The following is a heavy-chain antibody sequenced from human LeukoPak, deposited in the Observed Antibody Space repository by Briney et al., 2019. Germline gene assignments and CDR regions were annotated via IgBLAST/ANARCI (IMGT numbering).Heavy chain of an antibody. CDR3: AREEMATITVDY. J-gene: IGHJ4*02. CDR1: GYTFTNYG. V-gene: IGHV1-69*04. Sequence: SVKVSCKASGYTFTNYGISWVRQAPGQGLEWMGRIIPILGIANYAQKFQGRVTITADKSTSTAYMELSSLRSEDTAVYYCAREEMATITVDYWGQGTLVTVSS. D-gene: IGHD5-24*01. CDR2: IIPILGIA.